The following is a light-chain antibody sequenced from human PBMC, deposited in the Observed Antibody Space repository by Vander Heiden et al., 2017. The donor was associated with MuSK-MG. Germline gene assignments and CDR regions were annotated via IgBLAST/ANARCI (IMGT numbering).Light chain of an antibody. CDR1: ISDIGTFNF. V-gene: IGLV2-23*01. J-gene: IGLJ1*01. CDR3: CSYTDNNSYV. Sequence: QSALTQPASVSGSPGQSITIPCTGSISDIGTFNFVSWYQQYPGKAHKRSMYEGTKRPSGVSNRFSGSKSGNTAYLTISGIQADDEADDYCCSYTDNNSYVFGTGTKVTVL. CDR2: EGT.